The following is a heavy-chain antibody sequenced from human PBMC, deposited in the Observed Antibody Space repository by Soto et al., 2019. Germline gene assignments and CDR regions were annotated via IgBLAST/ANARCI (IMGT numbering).Heavy chain of an antibody. D-gene: IGHD2-15*01. CDR2: ISGSGGST. CDR3: AKRVLEVTYYYYGMDV. V-gene: IGHV3-23*01. J-gene: IGHJ6*02. Sequence: GGSLRLSCAASGFTFSRYAMSWVGQAPGKGPEWVSAISGSGGSTYYADSVKGRFTISRDNSKNTLYLQMNSLRAEDTAVYYCAKRVLEVTYYYYGMDVWGQGTTVTVS. CDR1: GFTFSRYA.